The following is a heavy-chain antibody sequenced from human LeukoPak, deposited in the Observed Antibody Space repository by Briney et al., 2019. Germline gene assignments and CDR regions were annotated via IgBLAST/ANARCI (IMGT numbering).Heavy chain of an antibody. V-gene: IGHV3-74*01. CDR1: RFSFNNYW. J-gene: IGHJ3*02. CDR3: ARTFYGDYSLDAFDI. Sequence: PSGGSLRLSCAAFRFSFNNYWMHWVRQAPGKGLVWVSRINSDGSSTNYADSVKGRFTISRDNAKNTLYLQMNSLRAEDTAVYYCARTFYGDYSLDAFDIWGQGTMVTVSS. CDR2: INSDGSST. D-gene: IGHD4-17*01.